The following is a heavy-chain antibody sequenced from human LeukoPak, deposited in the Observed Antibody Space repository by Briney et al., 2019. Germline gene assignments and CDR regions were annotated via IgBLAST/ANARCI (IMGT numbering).Heavy chain of an antibody. V-gene: IGHV1-69*13. J-gene: IGHJ4*02. CDR1: GGTFSSYA. CDR2: IIPIFGTA. CDR3: AREDVADYYDSSGPFDY. D-gene: IGHD3-22*01. Sequence: GASVKVSCKASGGTFSSYAISWVRQAPGQGLEWMGGIIPIFGTANYAQKFQGRVTITADESTSTAYMELSSLRSEDTAVYYCAREDVADYYDSSGPFDYWGQGTLVTVSS.